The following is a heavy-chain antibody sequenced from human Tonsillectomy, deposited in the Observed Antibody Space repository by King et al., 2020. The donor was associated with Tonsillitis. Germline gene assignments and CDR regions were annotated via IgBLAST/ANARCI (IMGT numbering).Heavy chain of an antibody. Sequence: QMQLVQSGAEVKKPGASVKVSCKASGYTFTSYDINWVRQATGQGLEWMGWMNPDSGDTGYAQKFQGRVTMTRNTSISTAYMELSSLRSEDTAVYYCARGGDTGLVTRYYYYGMDVWGQGTTVTVSS. D-gene: IGHD5-18*01. CDR1: GYTFTSYD. V-gene: IGHV1-8*01. J-gene: IGHJ6*02. CDR3: ARGGDTGLVTRYYYYGMDV. CDR2: MNPDSGDT.